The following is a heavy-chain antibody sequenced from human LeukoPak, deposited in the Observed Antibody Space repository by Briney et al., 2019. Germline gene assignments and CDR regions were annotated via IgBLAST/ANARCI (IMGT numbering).Heavy chain of an antibody. CDR1: GYTFTGYY. J-gene: IGHJ4*02. D-gene: IGHD5-18*01. CDR2: INPNSGGT. CDR3: AREGSGYSYGYNY. Sequence: GASVKVSCKASGYTFTGYYMHWVRQAPGQGLEWRGWINPNSGGTNYAQKFQGRVTMTRDTSISTAYMELSRLRSDDTAVYYCAREGSGYSYGYNYWGQGTLVTVSS. V-gene: IGHV1-2*02.